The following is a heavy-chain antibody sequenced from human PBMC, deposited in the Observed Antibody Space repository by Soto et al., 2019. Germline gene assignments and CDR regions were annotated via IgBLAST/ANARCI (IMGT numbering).Heavy chain of an antibody. V-gene: IGHV4-30-4*01. CDR1: GDSINSGDYY. CDR2: IYYSGST. J-gene: IGHJ5*02. Sequence: SETLSLTCTVSGDSINSGDYYWSWIRPPPGKGLEWIGYIYYSGSTYYNPSLKSRVTISVDTSKNQFSLKLSSVTAADTAVYYCASLKLGYSTFDPWGQGTLVTVSS. D-gene: IGHD5-18*01. CDR3: ASLKLGYSTFDP.